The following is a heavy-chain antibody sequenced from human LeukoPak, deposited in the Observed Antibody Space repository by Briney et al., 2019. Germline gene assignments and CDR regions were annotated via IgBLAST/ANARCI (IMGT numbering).Heavy chain of an antibody. D-gene: IGHD1-26*01. CDR2: ISAYNGNT. CDR1: GYTFTSYG. V-gene: IGHV1-18*01. J-gene: IGHJ5*02. Sequence: ASVKVSCKASGYTFTSYGISWVRQAPGQGLEWMGWISAYNGNTNYAQKLQGRVTMTTDTSTSTAYMELRSLRSDDTAVYYCARDAAWGLPSDNWFDPWGQGTLVTVSS. CDR3: ARDAAWGLPSDNWFDP.